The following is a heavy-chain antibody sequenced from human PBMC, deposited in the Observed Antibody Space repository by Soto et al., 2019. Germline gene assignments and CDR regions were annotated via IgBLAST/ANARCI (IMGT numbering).Heavy chain of an antibody. Sequence: SVKVSCKASGGTFSSYAISWVRQAPGQGLEWMGGIIPIFGTANYAQKFQGRVTITADESTSTAYMELSSLRSEDTAVYYCARGGYCTNGVCSHPPHYHYYYGMDVWG. CDR1: GGTFSSYA. D-gene: IGHD2-8*01. V-gene: IGHV1-69*13. CDR3: ARGGYCTNGVCSHPPHYHYYYGMDV. CDR2: IIPIFGTA. J-gene: IGHJ6*02.